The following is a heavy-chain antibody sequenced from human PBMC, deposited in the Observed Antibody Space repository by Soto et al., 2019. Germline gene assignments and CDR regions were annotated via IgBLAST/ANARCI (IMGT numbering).Heavy chain of an antibody. V-gene: IGHV3-7*01. Sequence: EVQLVESGGGLVQPGGSLRLSCAASGFTFSSYWMSWVRQAPGKGLEWVANIKQDGSEKYYVDSVKGRFTISRDNAKNSLYLQMNSLRAEDTAVYYCASGNDDYGDQFDYWGQGTLVTVSS. CDR2: IKQDGSEK. J-gene: IGHJ4*02. CDR3: ASGNDDYGDQFDY. CDR1: GFTFSSYW. D-gene: IGHD4-17*01.